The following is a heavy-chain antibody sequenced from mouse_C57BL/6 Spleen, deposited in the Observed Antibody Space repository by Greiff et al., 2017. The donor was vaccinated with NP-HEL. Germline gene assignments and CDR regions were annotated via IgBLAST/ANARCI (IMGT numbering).Heavy chain of an antibody. J-gene: IGHJ3*01. V-gene: IGHV5-4*03. CDR1: GFTFSSYA. CDR2: ISDGGSYT. Sequence: DVKLVESGGGLVKPGGSLKLSCAASGFTFSSYAMSWVRQTPEKRLEWVATISDGGSYTYYPDNVKGRFTISRDNAKNNLYLQMSHLKSEDTAMYYCAARFFAYWGQGTLVTVSA. CDR3: AARFFAY.